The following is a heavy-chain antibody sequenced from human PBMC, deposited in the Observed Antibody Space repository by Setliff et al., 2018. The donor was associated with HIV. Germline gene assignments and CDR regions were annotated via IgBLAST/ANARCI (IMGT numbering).Heavy chain of an antibody. V-gene: IGHV3-7*01. Sequence: GSLRLSCTDSGFSSNNYWMSWVRQAPGKGLEWAAHINQDGNVKYYVDSVKGRFTISRDNAKSSLYLQMNSLRAEDTAVYYCTRTSRAAYWGRGTLVTVSS. D-gene: IGHD6-25*01. CDR3: TRTSRAAY. CDR1: GFSSNNYW. J-gene: IGHJ4*02. CDR2: INQDGNVK.